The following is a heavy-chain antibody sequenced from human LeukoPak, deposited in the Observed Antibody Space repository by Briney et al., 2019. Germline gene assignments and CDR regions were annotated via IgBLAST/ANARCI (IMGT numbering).Heavy chain of an antibody. J-gene: IGHJ4*02. V-gene: IGHV4-39*07. Sequence: SETLSLTCTVSGDSVTSTGYYRGWIRQPPGKGLEWIGSMFYSGNTHYSPSLQSRVTISVDMSKNQFSLRLTSVTAADTAVYYCARARGYSYAFDSWGQGTLVTVSS. CDR1: GDSVTSTGYY. D-gene: IGHD5-12*01. CDR3: ARARGYSYAFDS. CDR2: MFYSGNT.